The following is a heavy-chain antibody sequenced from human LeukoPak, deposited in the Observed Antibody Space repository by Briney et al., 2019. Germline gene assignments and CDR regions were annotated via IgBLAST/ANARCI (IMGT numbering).Heavy chain of an antibody. D-gene: IGHD3-10*01. V-gene: IGHV5-51*01. CDR1: GYSFTSYW. J-gene: IGHJ5*02. Sequence: GESLKISCKGSGYSFTSYWIGWVRQMPGKGLEWMGIIYPGDSETKYSPSFQGQVTISADKSISTAYLQWSSLKASNTAMYYCALNYYGDWFDPWGQGTLVTVSS. CDR3: ALNYYGDWFDP. CDR2: IYPGDSET.